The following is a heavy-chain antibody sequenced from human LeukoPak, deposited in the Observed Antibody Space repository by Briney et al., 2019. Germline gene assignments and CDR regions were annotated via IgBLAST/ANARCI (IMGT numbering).Heavy chain of an antibody. CDR3: ASQSYGLFEY. CDR2: MKQDGGEK. V-gene: IGHV3-7*01. J-gene: IGHJ4*02. Sequence: GGSLRLSCAASGFAFSSFWMSWVRRAPGKGPEWVANMKQDGGEKYYVESVKGRFTSSRDNAKNSLYLQMNSLRDEDTAVYYCASQSYGLFEYWGQGTLVTVSS. CDR1: GFAFSSFW. D-gene: IGHD3-10*01.